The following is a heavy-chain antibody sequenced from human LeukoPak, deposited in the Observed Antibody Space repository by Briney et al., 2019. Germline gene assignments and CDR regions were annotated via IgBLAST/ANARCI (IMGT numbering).Heavy chain of an antibody. D-gene: IGHD3-22*01. CDR1: GYTFTSYG. Sequence: EASVKVSCKDSGYTFTSYGISWVRQAPGQGLEWMGWISAYNGNTNYAQKLQGRVTMTTDTSTSTAYMELRSLRSDDTAVYYCARAETYYYDSSGYYPDYWGQGTLVTVSS. V-gene: IGHV1-18*01. CDR2: ISAYNGNT. J-gene: IGHJ4*02. CDR3: ARAETYYYDSSGYYPDY.